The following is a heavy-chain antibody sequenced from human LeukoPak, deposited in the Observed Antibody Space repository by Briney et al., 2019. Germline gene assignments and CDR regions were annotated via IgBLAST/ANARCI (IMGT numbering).Heavy chain of an antibody. D-gene: IGHD2-2*01. V-gene: IGHV4-31*03. Sequence: PSQTLSLTCTVSGASFSGGDQYWNWIRQSPGKGLEWIVSIHPSGRLYNNPSLESRVTISIYTSKNQFSLNLNSVSAADTAVYFCSRGLGSRKLGYWGPGTLITVSS. CDR2: IHPSGRL. J-gene: IGHJ4*02. CDR3: SRGLGSRKLGY. CDR1: GASFSGGDQY.